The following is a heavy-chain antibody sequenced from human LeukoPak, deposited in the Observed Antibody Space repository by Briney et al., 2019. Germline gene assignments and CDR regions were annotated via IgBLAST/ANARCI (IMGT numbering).Heavy chain of an antibody. Sequence: SETLSLTCAVYGGSFSGYYWSWIRQPPGKGLEWIGEINHSGSTNYNPSLKSRVTISVDTSKNQFSLKLSSVTAADTAVYYCARLHYGSGSYYYWGQGTLVTVSS. V-gene: IGHV4-34*01. CDR1: GGSFSGYY. CDR2: INHSGST. CDR3: ARLHYGSGSYYY. D-gene: IGHD3-10*01. J-gene: IGHJ4*02.